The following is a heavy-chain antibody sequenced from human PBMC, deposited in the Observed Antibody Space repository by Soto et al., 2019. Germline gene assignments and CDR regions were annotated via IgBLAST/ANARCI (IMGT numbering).Heavy chain of an antibody. CDR1: GFTFSSYG. J-gene: IGHJ4*02. D-gene: IGHD6-6*01. CDR2: IWYDGSNK. CDR3: ARVVRGFRFSSSSFGPYAIDY. Sequence: QVQLVESGGGVVQPGRSLRLSCAASGFTFSSYGMHWVRQAPGKGLEWVAVIWYDGSNKYYADSVKGRFTISRDNSKNTLYLQMNSLRAEDTAVYYCARVVRGFRFSSSSFGPYAIDYWGQGTLVTVSS. V-gene: IGHV3-33*01.